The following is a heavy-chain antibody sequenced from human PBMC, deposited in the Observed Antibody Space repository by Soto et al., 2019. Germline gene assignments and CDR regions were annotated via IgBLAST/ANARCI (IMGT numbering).Heavy chain of an antibody. D-gene: IGHD6-25*01. CDR1: GGSFNGYY. Sequence: PSETLSLTCAVYGGSFNGYYWSWIRRPPGRGLEWIGEISHSGSTNYNPSLKSRVTMSLDTSRSQFSLSLNSVTAADAGVYYCARGLRPDRWGQGTLVTVSS. CDR3: ARGLRPDR. V-gene: IGHV4-34*01. CDR2: ISHSGST. J-gene: IGHJ5*02.